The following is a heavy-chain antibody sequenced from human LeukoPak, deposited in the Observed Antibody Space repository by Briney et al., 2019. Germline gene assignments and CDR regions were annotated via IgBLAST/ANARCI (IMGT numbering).Heavy chain of an antibody. J-gene: IGHJ3*02. CDR2: ISSSGST. V-gene: IGHV4-61*02. CDR3: ARGPYSYDSSGTFDI. CDR1: GDSISSGDYY. Sequence: PSQTLSLTCTVSGDSISSGDYYWSWIRQPAGKGLEWIGRISSSGSTNYNPSLKSRVTISVDTSKNQFSLKLSSVTAADTAVYFCARGPYSYDSSGTFDIWGQGTMVTVSS. D-gene: IGHD3-22*01.